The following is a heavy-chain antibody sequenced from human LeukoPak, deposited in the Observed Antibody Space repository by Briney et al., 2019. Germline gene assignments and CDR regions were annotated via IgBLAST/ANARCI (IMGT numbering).Heavy chain of an antibody. D-gene: IGHD6-19*01. CDR1: TVTFTKNA. V-gene: IGHV3-30*03. CDR2: ISYDGIFQ. J-gene: IGHJ4*02. Sequence: GKSLTLSCSASTVTFTKNAMHWVRQAPGKGLEWVAVISYDGIFQFYSDSVKGRFTISRDNAKNSLYLQMNSLRAEDTAVYYCARAVAGLIDYWGQGTLVTVSS. CDR3: ARAVAGLIDY.